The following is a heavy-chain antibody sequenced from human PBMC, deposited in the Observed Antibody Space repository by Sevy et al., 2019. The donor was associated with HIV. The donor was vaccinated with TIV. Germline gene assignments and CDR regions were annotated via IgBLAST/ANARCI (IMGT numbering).Heavy chain of an antibody. CDR3: ARSLLSRDSSGYYY. CDR1: GFTFSSYS. J-gene: IGHJ4*02. V-gene: IGHV3-21*01. Sequence: GGSLRLSCAASGFTFSSYSMNWVRQAPGKGLEWVSSISSSSSYIYYADSVKGRFTISRDNAKNSLYLQMNSLRAEDTAVYYCARSLLSRDSSGYYYWGQGTLVTVSS. CDR2: ISSSSSYI. D-gene: IGHD3-22*01.